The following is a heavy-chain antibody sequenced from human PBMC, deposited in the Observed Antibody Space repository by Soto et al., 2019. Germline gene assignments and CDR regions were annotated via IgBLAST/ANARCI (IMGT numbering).Heavy chain of an antibody. J-gene: IGHJ6*02. Sequence: GGSLSLSCAASGFAFSSFGMHWVRQAPGKGLEWVAVISYDGSDKYYADSVKGRFTVSRDNSETTLYLQMNSLRTDDTALYYCAKLGTTGSYSYYYYYGMDVWGQGTTVTVSS. V-gene: IGHV3-30*18. CDR1: GFAFSSFG. CDR2: ISYDGSDK. CDR3: AKLGTTGSYSYYYYYGMDV. D-gene: IGHD1-26*01.